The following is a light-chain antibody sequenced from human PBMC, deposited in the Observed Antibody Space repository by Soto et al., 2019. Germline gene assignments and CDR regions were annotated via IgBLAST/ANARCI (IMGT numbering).Light chain of an antibody. CDR2: KAS. J-gene: IGKJ1*01. CDR1: QSISNW. Sequence: DIRMTQSPSAQSASVGDKVVITCRASQSISNWLAWYQQKPWRAPRFLIHKASSLESGVPSRFSGSGSGTEFTLTISSLQPDDFATYYCQQYKSYPWTFGQGTTVEIK. V-gene: IGKV1-5*03. CDR3: QQYKSYPWT.